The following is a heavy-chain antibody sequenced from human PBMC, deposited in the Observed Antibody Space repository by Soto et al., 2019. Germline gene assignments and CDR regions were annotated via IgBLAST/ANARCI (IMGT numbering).Heavy chain of an antibody. CDR1: GFTFSSYA. Sequence: EVQLLESGGGLVQPGGSLRLSCAASGFTFSSYAMRWVRQAPVKGLEWVSAISGSGGSTYYADSVKGRFTISRDNSKTTLYLQMTSLRAEDTAVYYCARRGSGSYNDYWGQGTLVTVSS. CDR2: ISGSGGST. V-gene: IGHV3-23*01. J-gene: IGHJ4*02. D-gene: IGHD1-26*01. CDR3: ARRGSGSYNDY.